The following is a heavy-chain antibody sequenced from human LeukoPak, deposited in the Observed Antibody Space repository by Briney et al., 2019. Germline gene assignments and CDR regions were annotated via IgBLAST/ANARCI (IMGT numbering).Heavy chain of an antibody. CDR3: ARAIKAVAGTFHRDYYFDY. Sequence: GGSLRLSCAASGFTFSSYEMNWVRQAPGKGLEWVSSISRSSTYIYYADSVKGRFTISRDNSKNTLYLQMNSLRAEDTAVYYCARAIKAVAGTFHRDYYFDYWGQGTLVTVSS. V-gene: IGHV3-21*01. CDR1: GFTFSSYE. D-gene: IGHD6-19*01. J-gene: IGHJ4*02. CDR2: ISRSSTYI.